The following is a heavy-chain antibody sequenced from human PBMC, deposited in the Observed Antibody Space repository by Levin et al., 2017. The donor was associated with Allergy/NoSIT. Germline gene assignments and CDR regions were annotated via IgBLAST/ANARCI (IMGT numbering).Heavy chain of an antibody. V-gene: IGHV3-30-3*01. Sequence: GESLKISCAASGFTFSSYAMHWVRQAPGKGLEWVAVISYDGSNKYHADSVKGRFTISRDNSKNTLYVQMNSLRAEDTAVYYCVRDLFQGFAGVWGQGTLVTVSS. CDR3: VRDLFQGFAGV. J-gene: IGHJ4*02. CDR1: GFTFSSYA. CDR2: ISYDGSNK. D-gene: IGHD2-8*01.